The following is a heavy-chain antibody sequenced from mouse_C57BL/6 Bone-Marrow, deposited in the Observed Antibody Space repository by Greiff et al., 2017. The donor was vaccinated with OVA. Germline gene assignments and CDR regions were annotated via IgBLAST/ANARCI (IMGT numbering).Heavy chain of an antibody. CDR1: GYTFTSYW. CDR3: ARGLRGFAY. Sequence: QVQLKESGAELVKPGASVKMSCKASGYTFTSYWITWVKQRPGQGLEWIGDIYPGSGSNNYNEKFKSKATRTVDTSSSTAYMQLSSLTSEDSAVYYCARGLRGFAYWGQGTLVTVSA. CDR2: IYPGSGSN. V-gene: IGHV1-55*01. J-gene: IGHJ3*01.